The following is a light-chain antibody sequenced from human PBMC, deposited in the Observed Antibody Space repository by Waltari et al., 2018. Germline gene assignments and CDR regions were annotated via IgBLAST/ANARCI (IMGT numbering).Light chain of an antibody. CDR3: CSYAGSVV. CDR2: EGS. V-gene: IGLV2-23*01. Sequence: QSALTQPASVSGSPGQSITLPCTGTNSDVGSYNLVSWSQQHPGKAPNLMIYEGSKRPSGVSNRFSGSKSGNTASLTISGLQAEDEADYYCCSYAGSVVFGGGTKLTVL. CDR1: NSDVGSYNL. J-gene: IGLJ2*01.